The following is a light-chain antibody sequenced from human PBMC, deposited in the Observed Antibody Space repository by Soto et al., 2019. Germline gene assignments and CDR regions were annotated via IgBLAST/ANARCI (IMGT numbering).Light chain of an antibody. CDR2: GAY. J-gene: IGKJ5*01. CDR1: QSVSSN. Sequence: EIVMTQAPATLSVSPGERATLSCRASQSVSSNIAWYQQKPGQAPRLIIFGAYTRATGVPPRFSGSGSGTEFTLTIISLQSEDFAVYYCQQYNNWPPITCGQGTRLEIK. CDR3: QQYNNWPPIT. V-gene: IGKV3-15*01.